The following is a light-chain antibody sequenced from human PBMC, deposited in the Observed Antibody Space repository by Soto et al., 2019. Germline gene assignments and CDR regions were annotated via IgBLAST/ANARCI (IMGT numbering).Light chain of an antibody. V-gene: IGKV1-39*01. CDR1: QGIRND. J-gene: IGKJ5*01. Sequence: DIQMTQSPASLYASVGDRVTINCRASQGIRNDLGWYQQKPGKAPKLLIYAASRLQPGVPSRFSGSGSGTDFTLTITTLQPEDFATYFCQQSNIMATFGQGTRLEIK. CDR2: AAS. CDR3: QQSNIMAT.